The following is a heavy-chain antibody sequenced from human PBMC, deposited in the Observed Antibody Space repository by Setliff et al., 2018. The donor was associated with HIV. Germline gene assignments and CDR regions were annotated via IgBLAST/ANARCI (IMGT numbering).Heavy chain of an antibody. D-gene: IGHD5-18*01. V-gene: IGHV4-4*02. Sequence: PSETLSLTCAVSGGSISSTNWWNWVRQPPGKGLEWIGEINHSGSTNYSPSLKSRVTISVDASRNQFSLRLSSVTAADTAVYYCAAWGPRYSYAPYFFDSWGQGTLVTVSS. CDR1: GGSISSTNW. J-gene: IGHJ4*02. CDR2: INHSGST. CDR3: AAWGPRYSYAPYFFDS.